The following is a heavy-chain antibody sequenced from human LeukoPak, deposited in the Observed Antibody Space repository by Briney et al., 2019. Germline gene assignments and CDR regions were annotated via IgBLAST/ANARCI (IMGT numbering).Heavy chain of an antibody. CDR1: GGSVSSGSYY. Sequence: PSETLSLTCTVSGGSVSSGSYYWSWVRQPPGKGLEWIGYIYYSGSTNYNPSLKSRVTISVDTSKNQFSLKLSSVTAADTAVYYCARVSSGVVGATSAFDIWGQGTMVTVSS. V-gene: IGHV4-61*01. CDR3: ARVSSGVVGATSAFDI. J-gene: IGHJ3*02. CDR2: IYYSGST. D-gene: IGHD1-26*01.